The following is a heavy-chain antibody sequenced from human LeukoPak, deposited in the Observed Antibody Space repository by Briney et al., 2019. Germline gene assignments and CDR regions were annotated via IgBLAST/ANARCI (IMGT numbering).Heavy chain of an antibody. CDR2: IYYTGST. CDR1: GGSISSRF. J-gene: IGHJ5*02. Sequence: PSETLSLTCTVSGGSISSRFWSWIRQPPGKGLEWIGYIYYTGSTNYNPSLKSRVTISVDTSKNQFSLKLSSVTAADTAVYYCARDGSSTRGYNWLDTWGQGTLVTVSS. D-gene: IGHD2-2*01. V-gene: IGHV4-59*11. CDR3: ARDGSSTRGYNWLDT.